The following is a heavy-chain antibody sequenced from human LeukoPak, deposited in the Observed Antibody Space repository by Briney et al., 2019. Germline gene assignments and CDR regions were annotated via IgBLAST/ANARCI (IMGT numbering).Heavy chain of an antibody. J-gene: IGHJ4*02. CDR3: ARGALMCSGGSSYDY. Sequence: GGSLRLSCAASGFTFSSYSMNWVRQAPGKGLEWVSSISSSSSYIYYADSVKGRFTISRDNAKNSLYLQMNGLRAEDTAVYYCARGALMCSGGSSYDYWGQGTLVTVSS. CDR2: ISSSSSYI. CDR1: GFTFSSYS. V-gene: IGHV3-21*01. D-gene: IGHD2-15*01.